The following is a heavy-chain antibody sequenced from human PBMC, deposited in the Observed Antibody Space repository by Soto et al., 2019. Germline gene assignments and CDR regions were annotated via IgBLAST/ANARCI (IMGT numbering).Heavy chain of an antibody. CDR2: ISGSGGST. Sequence: PGGSLRLSCAASGFTVSNNYMSWVRQAPGKGLEWVSAISGSGGSTYYADSVKGRFTISRDNSKNTLYLQMNSLRAEDTAVYYWAKGPYIVVVPAATYFDYGGQGTLVTVSS. CDR3: AKGPYIVVVPAATYFDY. CDR1: GFTVSNNY. V-gene: IGHV3-23*01. J-gene: IGHJ4*02. D-gene: IGHD2-2*01.